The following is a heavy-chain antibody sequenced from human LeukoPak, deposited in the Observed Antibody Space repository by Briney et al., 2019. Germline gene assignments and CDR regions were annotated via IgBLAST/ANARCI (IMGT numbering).Heavy chain of an antibody. V-gene: IGHV3-7*03. CDR3: ARSSYSSSSSV. CDR1: W. Sequence: WMXXSRQAPGKXLEWVASINSDGSEGYYADVVKGRFTISRDNAKNSLYLQINSLRAEDTAVYYCARSSYSSSSSVWGQGTMVTVSS. CDR2: INSDGSEG. D-gene: IGHD6-6*01. J-gene: IGHJ3*01.